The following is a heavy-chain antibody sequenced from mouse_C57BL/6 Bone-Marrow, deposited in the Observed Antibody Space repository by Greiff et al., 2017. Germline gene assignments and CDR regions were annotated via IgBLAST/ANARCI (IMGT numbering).Heavy chain of an antibody. CDR2: ISSGGCYT. Sequence: EVQRVESGGDLVKPGGSLKLSCAASGFTFSSYGMSWVRQTPDKRLEWVATISSGGCYTYYPDSVKGRFTISRDNAKNTRYLQMSSLKSEDTAMYYCARLPYYYGSSYGWFAYWGQGTLVTGSA. V-gene: IGHV5-6*01. CDR1: GFTFSSYG. D-gene: IGHD1-1*01. J-gene: IGHJ3*01. CDR3: ARLPYYYGSSYGWFAY.